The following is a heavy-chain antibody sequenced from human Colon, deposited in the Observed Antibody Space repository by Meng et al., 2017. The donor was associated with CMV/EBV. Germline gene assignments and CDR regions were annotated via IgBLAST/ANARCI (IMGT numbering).Heavy chain of an antibody. CDR1: GFTFSSYA. J-gene: IGHJ4*02. CDR3: TKEDSSGWYRTFES. V-gene: IGHV3-23*01. CDR2: ISGSGGST. Sequence: GESLKISCAASGFTFSSYAMSWVRQAPGKGLEWVSAISGSGGSTYYADSVKGRFTISRDNSKNTLYLQMNSLTAEDTALYYCTKEDSSGWYRTFESWGQGTLVTVSS. D-gene: IGHD6-19*01.